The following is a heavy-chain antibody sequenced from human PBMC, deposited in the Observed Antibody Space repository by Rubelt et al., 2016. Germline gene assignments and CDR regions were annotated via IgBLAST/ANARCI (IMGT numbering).Heavy chain of an antibody. V-gene: IGHV4-59*12. CDR1: GGSIRSYY. CDR2: IYYSGST. Sequence: QVQLQESGPGLVKPSETLSLTCTVSGGSIRSYYWSWIRQPPGKGLEWIGYIYYSGSTNYNPSLKRRVTISVDTSKNQFSLKLSSVTAADTAVYYCARVYSSSWYEYWGQGTLVTVSS. J-gene: IGHJ4*02. D-gene: IGHD6-13*01. CDR3: ARVYSSSWYEY.